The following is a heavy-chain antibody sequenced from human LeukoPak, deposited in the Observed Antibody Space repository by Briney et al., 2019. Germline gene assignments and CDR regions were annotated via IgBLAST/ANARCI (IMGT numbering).Heavy chain of an antibody. Sequence: SETLSLTCTVSGGSISRYYWSWIRQPPGKGLEWIGYKDYSGSTNYNRSLKSRVTISVDTSKNQFSLKLSSVTAADTAVYYRARTAIQLWLRLNWGQGTLVTVSS. CDR3: ARTAIQLWLRLN. CDR1: GGSISRYY. V-gene: IGHV4-59*01. CDR2: KDYSGST. J-gene: IGHJ4*02. D-gene: IGHD5-18*01.